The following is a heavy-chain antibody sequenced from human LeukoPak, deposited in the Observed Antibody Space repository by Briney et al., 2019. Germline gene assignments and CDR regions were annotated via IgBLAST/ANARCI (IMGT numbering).Heavy chain of an antibody. D-gene: IGHD1-26*01. CDR2: ISYDGSNK. V-gene: IGHV3-30-3*01. Sequence: GGSLRLSCAASVFTFSSYAMHGVRQAPGKGLAWVAVISYDGSNKYYADSVKGRFTIPRDNSKNTLYLQMNSLRDEDTAVYYCARDGSGSYYVSYFDYWGQGTLVTVSS. J-gene: IGHJ4*02. CDR1: VFTFSSYA. CDR3: ARDGSGSYYVSYFDY.